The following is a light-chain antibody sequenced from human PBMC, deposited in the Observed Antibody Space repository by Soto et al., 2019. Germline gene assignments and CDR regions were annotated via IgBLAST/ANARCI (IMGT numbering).Light chain of an antibody. V-gene: IGLV3-21*04. CDR1: NIGSKS. CDR2: YGS. J-gene: IGLJ2*01. CDR3: QVWDSSSDHRV. Sequence: SYELTQPPSVSVAPGKTARITCGGNNIGSKSVHWYQQKPGHAPVLVIYYGSDRPSGIPERFSGYNSGNTATLTISRVEAGDEADYYCQVWDSSSDHRVFGGGTQVTVL.